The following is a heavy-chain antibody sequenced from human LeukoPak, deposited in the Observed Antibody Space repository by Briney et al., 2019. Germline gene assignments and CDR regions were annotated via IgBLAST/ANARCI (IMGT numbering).Heavy chain of an antibody. Sequence: PGGSLRLSCAASGFTVSYNYKSWVRQAPGKGLEWVSVIYSGGSTYYADSVKGRFTISRDNSKNTLYLQMNSLRAEDTAVYYCAKSIAVAGTGFDYWGQGTLVTVSS. J-gene: IGHJ4*02. CDR2: IYSGGST. V-gene: IGHV3-53*05. D-gene: IGHD6-19*01. CDR1: GFTVSYNY. CDR3: AKSIAVAGTGFDY.